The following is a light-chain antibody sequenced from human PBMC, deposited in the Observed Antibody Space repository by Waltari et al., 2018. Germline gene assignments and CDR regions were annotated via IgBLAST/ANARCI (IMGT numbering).Light chain of an antibody. CDR2: YAS. V-gene: IGKV6-21*01. CDR3: HQSSSLPRT. CDR1: QNIGSS. J-gene: IGKJ1*01. Sequence: DIVLTQSPDFQSVTPKETVTIICRASQNIGSSLHWYQQKPGQSPRLLIKYASQSFSGVPSRFSGSGSGTVFTLTINSLEAEDAATYYCHQSSSLPRTFGQGTKVDIK.